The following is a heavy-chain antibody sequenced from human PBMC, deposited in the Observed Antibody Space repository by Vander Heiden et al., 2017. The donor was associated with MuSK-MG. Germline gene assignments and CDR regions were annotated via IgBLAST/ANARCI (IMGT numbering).Heavy chain of an antibody. Sequence: EAHLVESGGGLVQPGGSLRFSCVRSGFTFRNFWVAWFRQAPGRGLEWVANIKPDGSGIYYLDSVKGRFTISRDNAKNSVYLQMNALRAEDTAMYYCARASANYYDSSGYPTGWGQGILVTVSS. CDR2: IKPDGSGI. CDR3: ARASANYYDSSGYPTG. V-gene: IGHV3-7*03. D-gene: IGHD3-22*01. J-gene: IGHJ4*02. CDR1: GFTFRNFW.